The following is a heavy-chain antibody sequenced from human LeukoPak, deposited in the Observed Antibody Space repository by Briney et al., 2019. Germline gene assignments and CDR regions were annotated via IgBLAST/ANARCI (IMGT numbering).Heavy chain of an antibody. CDR3: TTAGAHESFDY. V-gene: IGHV3-15*01. J-gene: IGHJ4*02. CDR1: GFTFSNAW. Sequence: PGGSLRLSCTASGFTFSNAWMSWVRQAPAKGLEWVGRVKSKTDGGTTDYAAPVKGRFTISRDHSKNTLYLRMGSLKAEDTAVYYCTTAGAHESFDYWGQGTLVSVSS. CDR2: VKSKTDGGTT.